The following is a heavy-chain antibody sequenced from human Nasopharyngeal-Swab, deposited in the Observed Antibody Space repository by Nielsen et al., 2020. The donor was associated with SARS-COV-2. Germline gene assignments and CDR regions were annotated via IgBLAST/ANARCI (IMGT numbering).Heavy chain of an antibody. Sequence: GGSLRLSCVASGYTFSSYGMHWVRQAPGKGLEWVALIWYDGSKKLYADSVKGRFTISRDNSKNTLYLQMNSLRAEDTAVYYCAKDYYDSSGYYYVWGQGTLVTVSS. CDR3: AKDYYDSSGYYYV. CDR2: IWYDGSKK. V-gene: IGHV3-33*06. J-gene: IGHJ4*02. D-gene: IGHD3-22*01. CDR1: GYTFSSYG.